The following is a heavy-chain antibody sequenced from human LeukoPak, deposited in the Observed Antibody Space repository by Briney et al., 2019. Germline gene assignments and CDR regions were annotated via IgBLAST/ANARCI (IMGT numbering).Heavy chain of an antibody. Sequence: GGSLRLSCAASGFTFSSYGMNWVRQAPGKGLEWVSVIYSGGSTYYADPVKGRFTISRDNSKNTLFLQMNSLRAEDTAVYYCASLPVTKISPHFDYWGQGTLVTVSS. D-gene: IGHD4-17*01. CDR3: ASLPVTKISPHFDY. CDR2: IYSGGST. V-gene: IGHV3-66*01. J-gene: IGHJ4*02. CDR1: GFTFSSYG.